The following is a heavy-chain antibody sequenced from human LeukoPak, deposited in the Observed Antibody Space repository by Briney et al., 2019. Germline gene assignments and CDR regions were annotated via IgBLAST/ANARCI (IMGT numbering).Heavy chain of an antibody. CDR1: GDSISNYY. Sequence: SETLSLTCSVSGDSISNYYWNWIRQPAGKGLEWIGRIYTSGSTKYNPSLESRVTMSVDTSKNQFSLKLSSVTAADTAIYYCARLYYYDSSGYYWGTFDYWGQGTLVTVSS. CDR3: ARLYYYDSSGYYWGTFDY. CDR2: IYTSGST. J-gene: IGHJ4*02. D-gene: IGHD3-22*01. V-gene: IGHV4-4*07.